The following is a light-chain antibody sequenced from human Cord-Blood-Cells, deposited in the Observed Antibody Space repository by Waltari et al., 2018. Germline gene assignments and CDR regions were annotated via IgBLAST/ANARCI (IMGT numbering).Light chain of an antibody. V-gene: IGKV3-11*01. J-gene: IGKJ4*01. CDR2: DAS. CDR1: QSVSSY. CDR3: QQRSNWPLLT. Sequence: EIVLTQSPATLSLSTGERATLTCRASQSVSSYLAWYQQKPVQAPRLLTYDASNRATGIPARFSGSGSGTDFTLTISSLEPEDFAVYYCQQRSNWPLLTFGGGTKVEIK.